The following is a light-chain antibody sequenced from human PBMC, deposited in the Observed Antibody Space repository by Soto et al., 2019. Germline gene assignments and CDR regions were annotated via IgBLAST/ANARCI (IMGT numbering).Light chain of an antibody. CDR3: SSYTSSSRVYV. J-gene: IGLJ1*01. CDR2: EVS. Sequence: QSALTQPASVSGSPGQSITISCTGTSSDVGGYNYVSWYQQHPGKAPKLMIYEVSNRPSGVSNRFSGSKSGNTASLTISGLQAEDEADYYCSSYTSSSRVYVFGTGTKVTVL. V-gene: IGLV2-14*01. CDR1: SSDVGGYNY.